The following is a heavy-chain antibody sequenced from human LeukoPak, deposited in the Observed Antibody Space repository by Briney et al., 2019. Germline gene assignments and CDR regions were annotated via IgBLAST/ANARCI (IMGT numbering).Heavy chain of an antibody. CDR2: INPSGGST. CDR3: ARGMSMITFGGVIAPDFDY. J-gene: IGHJ4*02. D-gene: IGHD3-16*02. V-gene: IGHV1-46*01. Sequence: ASVKVSFKASGYTFTSYYMHWVRQAPGQGLEWMGLINPSGGSTSYAQKFQGRVTMTRDTSTSTDYMELSSLRSEDTAVYYCARGMSMITFGGVIAPDFDYWGQGTLVTVSS. CDR1: GYTFTSYY.